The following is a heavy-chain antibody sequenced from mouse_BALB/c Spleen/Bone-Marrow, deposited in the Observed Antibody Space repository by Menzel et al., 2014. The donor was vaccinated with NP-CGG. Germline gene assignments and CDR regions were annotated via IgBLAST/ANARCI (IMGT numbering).Heavy chain of an antibody. V-gene: IGHV4-1*02. CDR2: INPDSSAI. J-gene: IGHJ2*01. CDR1: GFDFXRYW. D-gene: IGHD2-14*01. Sequence: DVKLVESGGGLVQPGGSLKLSCAASGFDFXRYWMNWVRQAPGKGLEWIGEINPDSSAIIYTPSLKDKFIISRDNAKNTLFLQMSEVRSEDTALYYCARPYYRYLYFDYWGQGTTLTVSS. CDR3: ARPYYRYLYFDY.